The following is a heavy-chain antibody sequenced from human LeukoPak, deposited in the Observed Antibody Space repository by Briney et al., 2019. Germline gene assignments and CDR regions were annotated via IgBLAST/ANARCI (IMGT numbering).Heavy chain of an antibody. CDR1: GFTVSSNS. V-gene: IGHV3-53*01. Sequence: GGSLRLSCTVSGFTVSSNSMSWVRQAPGKGLEWVSFIYSGGSTHNSDSVKGRFTISRDNSKNTLYLQMNSLRAEDTAVYYCARDFLSWGGTFDYWGQGTLVTVSS. D-gene: IGHD3-16*02. J-gene: IGHJ4*02. CDR3: ARDFLSWGGTFDY. CDR2: IYSGGST.